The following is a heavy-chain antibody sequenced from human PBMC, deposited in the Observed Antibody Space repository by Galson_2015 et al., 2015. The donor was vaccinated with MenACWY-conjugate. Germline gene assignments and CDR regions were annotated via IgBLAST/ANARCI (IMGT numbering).Heavy chain of an antibody. CDR2: ITSSGSTK. Sequence: SLRLSCAASGFTFSIYEMNWVRQAPGKGLEWLSYITSSGSTKYYADSVKDRFTISRDNADNSLSLQMNSLRAEDTAVYYCASAYDYSNYGHYYYMDVWGKGTTVTVSS. D-gene: IGHD4-11*01. J-gene: IGHJ6*03. V-gene: IGHV3-48*03. CDR3: ASAYDYSNYGHYYYMDV. CDR1: GFTFSIYE.